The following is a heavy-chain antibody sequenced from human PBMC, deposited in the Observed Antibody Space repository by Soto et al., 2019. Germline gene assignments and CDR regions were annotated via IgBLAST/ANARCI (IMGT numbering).Heavy chain of an antibody. Sequence: SETLSLTCTVSGGSVSTYYWIWIRQPPGKGLEWIGYIYYSGTTSYNPSLNSRVTMSVDTSKNQFSLKVNSVTAADTAVYYCARESYYGSGATVVAYWGQGTLVTVSS. CDR3: ARESYYGSGATVVAY. CDR1: GGSVSTYY. D-gene: IGHD3-10*01. V-gene: IGHV4-59*02. CDR2: IYYSGTT. J-gene: IGHJ4*02.